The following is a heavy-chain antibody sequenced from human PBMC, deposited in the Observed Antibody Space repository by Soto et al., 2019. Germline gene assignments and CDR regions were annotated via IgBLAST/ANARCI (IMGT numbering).Heavy chain of an antibody. V-gene: IGHV1-46*03. J-gene: IGHJ5*02. Sequence: ASVKVSCKASGYTFTSYYMHWVRQAPGQGLEWMGIINPSGGSTSYAQKFQGRVTMTRDTSTSTVYMELSSLRSEDTAVYYYAGVPGCGGGIGFFGGCSDPWGQGTLVTV. CDR1: GYTFTSYY. CDR3: AGVPGCGGGIGFFGGCSDP. D-gene: IGHD2-15*01. CDR2: INPSGGST.